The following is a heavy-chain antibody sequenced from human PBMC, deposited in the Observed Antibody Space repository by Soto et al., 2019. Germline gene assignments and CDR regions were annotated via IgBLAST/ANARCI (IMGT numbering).Heavy chain of an antibody. J-gene: IGHJ3*02. CDR3: ARELHYYDSSGYYSPDAFDI. D-gene: IGHD3-22*01. CDR1: GDSVSSNSAA. Sequence: SQTLSLTCAISGDSVSSNSAAWNWIRQSPSRGLEWLGRTYYRSKWYNDYAVSVKSRITINPDTSKNQFSLQPNSVTPEDTAVYYCARELHYYDSSGYYSPDAFDIWGQGTMVTVSS. V-gene: IGHV6-1*01. CDR2: TYYRSKWYN.